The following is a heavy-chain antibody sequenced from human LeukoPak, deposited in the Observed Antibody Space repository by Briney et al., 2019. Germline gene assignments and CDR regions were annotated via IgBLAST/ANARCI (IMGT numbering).Heavy chain of an antibody. J-gene: IGHJ4*02. V-gene: IGHV1-2*06. CDR1: GYTFIDYS. CDR3: ARDKEQWLVTNY. CDR2: INPNSGDT. D-gene: IGHD6-19*01. Sequence: ASVTVSCKASGYTFIDYSIHWVRQAPGQGLEWMGRINPNSGDTNYAQKFQGRVTMTRDTSISTAHMELSRLRSDDTAVYYCARDKEQWLVTNYWGQGTLVTVSS.